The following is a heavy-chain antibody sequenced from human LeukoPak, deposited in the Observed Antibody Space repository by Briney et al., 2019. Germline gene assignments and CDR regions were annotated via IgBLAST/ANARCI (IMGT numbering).Heavy chain of an antibody. CDR1: GGTFSSYS. CDR3: ARDQSLSLLQTSSTYCRHVFAI. Sequence: SVKVSCTASGGTFSSYSISWVRQAPGQGLERMGRIIPNIGRANYAQKFQGRVTITADKSTTTAYMELSSLRSEDTAVYYGARDQSLSLLQTSSTYCRHVFAIWGQGSMGTVSS. V-gene: IGHV1-69*08. D-gene: IGHD6-13*01. J-gene: IGHJ3*02. CDR2: IIPNIGRA.